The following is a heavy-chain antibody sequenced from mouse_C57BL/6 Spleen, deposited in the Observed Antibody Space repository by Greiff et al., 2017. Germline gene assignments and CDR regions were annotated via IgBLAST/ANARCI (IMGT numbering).Heavy chain of an antibody. CDR3: ARGEFITTVVAPVDY. Sequence: QVQLQQPGAELVMPGASVKLSCKASGYTFTSYWMHWVKQRPGQGLEWIGEIDPSDSYTNYNQKFKGKSTLTVDKSSSTAYMQLSSLTSEDSAVYYSARGEFITTVVAPVDYWGQGTTLTVPS. CDR1: GYTFTSYW. V-gene: IGHV1-69*01. J-gene: IGHJ2*01. D-gene: IGHD1-1*01. CDR2: IDPSDSYT.